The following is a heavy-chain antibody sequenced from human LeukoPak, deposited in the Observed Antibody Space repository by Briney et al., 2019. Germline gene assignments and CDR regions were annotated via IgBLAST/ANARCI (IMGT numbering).Heavy chain of an antibody. D-gene: IGHD3-22*01. CDR1: GFTFSSYC. CDR3: ARRLGYYDSSEGYFDY. J-gene: IGHJ4*02. V-gene: IGHV3-30*03. Sequence: GGSLRLSCAASGFTFSSYCMHWVRQAPGKGLEWVAGISYDGSNKNYADSVKGRFTISRDISKNTLYLQMNSLRAEDTAVYYCARRLGYYDSSEGYFDYWGQGTLVTVSS. CDR2: ISYDGSNK.